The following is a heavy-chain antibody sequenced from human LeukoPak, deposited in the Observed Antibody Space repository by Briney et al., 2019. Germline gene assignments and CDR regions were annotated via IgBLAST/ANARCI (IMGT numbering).Heavy chain of an antibody. J-gene: IGHJ4*02. Sequence: GGSLRLSCAASGFTVSANYMSWVRQARGKGLEGVSGIYSGGSTYYADSVKRRVTLSRDNSKNTLYLQMNSLRAEDTAVYYCARGGVYGDYARRFFDYWGQGTLVTVSS. V-gene: IGHV3-53*01. CDR3: ARGGVYGDYARRFFDY. D-gene: IGHD4-17*01. CDR1: GFTVSANY. CDR2: IYSGGST.